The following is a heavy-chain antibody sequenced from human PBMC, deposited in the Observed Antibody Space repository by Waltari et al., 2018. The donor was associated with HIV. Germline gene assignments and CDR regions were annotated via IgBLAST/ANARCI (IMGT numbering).Heavy chain of an antibody. Sequence: QITLKESGPTLVKPTQTLTLTCTFSGFSVSNSGVGVGWIRQPPGKALAGLAVIYWNDDKRYSASLKSRLSISRDTSKNQVVLTMSDMDPVDTATYYCVHTQDPLYWSGYYKGYFDFWGQGTLVTVSS. J-gene: IGHJ4*02. V-gene: IGHV2-5*01. CDR3: VHTQDPLYWSGYYKGYFDF. D-gene: IGHD3-3*01. CDR1: GFSVSNSGVG. CDR2: IYWNDDK.